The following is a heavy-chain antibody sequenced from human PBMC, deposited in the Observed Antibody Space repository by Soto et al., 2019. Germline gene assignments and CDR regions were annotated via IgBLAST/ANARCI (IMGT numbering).Heavy chain of an antibody. Sequence: SETLSLTCTVSGGSISSYYWSWIRQPPGKGLEWIGYIYYSGSTNYNPSLKSRVTISVDTSKNQFSLKLSSVTAADTAVYYCARVPTYYDLWSGYYIPNYYYGMDVWGQGTTVTVSS. CDR3: ARVPTYYDLWSGYYIPNYYYGMDV. CDR2: IYYSGST. D-gene: IGHD3-3*01. V-gene: IGHV4-59*01. J-gene: IGHJ6*02. CDR1: GGSISSYY.